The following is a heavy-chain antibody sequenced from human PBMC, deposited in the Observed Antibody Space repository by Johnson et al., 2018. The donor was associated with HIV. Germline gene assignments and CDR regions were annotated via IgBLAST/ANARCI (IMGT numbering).Heavy chain of an antibody. D-gene: IGHD1-26*01. CDR1: GFTFSNYG. CDR3: ARCGELRAFDI. J-gene: IGHJ3*02. CDR2: IWFDGSNK. V-gene: IGHV3-33*01. Sequence: VQLVESGGGVVQPGRSLRLSCAASGFTFSNYGMHWVRQAPGKGLEWVAVIWFDGSNKYYADSVKGRFTISRDNSKNTLYLQMDSLRAEDMAVYYCARCGELRAFDIWGQGTMVTVSS.